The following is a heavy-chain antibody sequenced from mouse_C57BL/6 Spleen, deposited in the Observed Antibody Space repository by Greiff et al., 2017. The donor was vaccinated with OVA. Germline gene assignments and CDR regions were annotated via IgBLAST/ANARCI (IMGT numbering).Heavy chain of an antibody. CDR2: INPYNGGT. D-gene: IGHD2-2*01. CDR3: ARWDTGYYDAMDY. Sequence: SGPVLVKPGASVKMSCKASGYTFTDYYMNWVKQSHGKSLEWIGVINPYNGGTSYNQKFKGKATLTVDKSSSTAYMELNSLTSEDSAVYYCARWDTGYYDAMDYWGQGTSVTVSS. J-gene: IGHJ4*01. CDR1: GYTFTDYY. V-gene: IGHV1-19*01.